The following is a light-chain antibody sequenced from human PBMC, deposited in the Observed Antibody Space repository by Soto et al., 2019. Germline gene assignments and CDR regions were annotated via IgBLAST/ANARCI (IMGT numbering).Light chain of an antibody. J-gene: IGLJ1*01. CDR1: SSDVGGYNY. CDR3: SSYTTRSTV. CDR2: EVN. Sequence: QSALTQPASVSGSPGRSITISCSGTSSDVGGYNYVSWYQQHPGKAPKLMIYEVNNRPSGVSNRFSGSKSGNTASLTISGLQAEDEADYYCSSYTTRSTVFGTGTKVTVL. V-gene: IGLV2-14*01.